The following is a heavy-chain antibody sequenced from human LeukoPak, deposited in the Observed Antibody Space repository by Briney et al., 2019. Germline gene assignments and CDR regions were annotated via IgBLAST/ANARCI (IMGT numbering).Heavy chain of an antibody. Sequence: SVKVSCKASGGTFSSYAISWVRQAPGQGLEWMGGIIPIFGTANYAQKFQGRVTITTDESTSTAYMELSSLRSEDTAVYYCARDHTMATITPGRLDWGQGTLVTVSS. CDR3: ARDHTMATITPGRLD. CDR2: IIPIFGTA. V-gene: IGHV1-69*05. J-gene: IGHJ4*02. CDR1: GGTFSSYA. D-gene: IGHD5-24*01.